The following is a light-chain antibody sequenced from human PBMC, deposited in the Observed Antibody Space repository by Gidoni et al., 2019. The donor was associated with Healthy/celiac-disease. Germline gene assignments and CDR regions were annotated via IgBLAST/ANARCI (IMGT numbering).Light chain of an antibody. CDR2: WAS. Sequence: DIVMTQSPDSLAVSLGERATINCKSSQSVLYISNNKNYLAWYQQKPGQPPKLLIYWASTRESGVPDRFSGRGSGTDFTLTISSLQAEDVAVYYCQQYYSTPTFGPGTKVDIK. V-gene: IGKV4-1*01. CDR1: QSVLYISNNKNY. J-gene: IGKJ3*01. CDR3: QQYYSTPT.